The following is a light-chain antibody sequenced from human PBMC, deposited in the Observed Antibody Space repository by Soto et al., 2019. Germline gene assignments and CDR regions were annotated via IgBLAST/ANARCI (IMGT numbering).Light chain of an antibody. CDR3: SSYGCSSTQV. CDR2: DVS. Sequence: QSVLTQPASMSGSPGQSITISCTGTSSDVAAYNFVSWYQHHPGKAPKLMISDVSHRPSGVSSRFSASKSSNTASLTISGLQAEDEADYHCSSYGCSSTQVFGGGTRVTVL. V-gene: IGLV2-14*01. J-gene: IGLJ2*01. CDR1: SSDVAAYNF.